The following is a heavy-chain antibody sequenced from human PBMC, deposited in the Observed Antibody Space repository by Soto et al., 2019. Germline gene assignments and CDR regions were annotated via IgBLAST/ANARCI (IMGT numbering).Heavy chain of an antibody. CDR1: GYSFTGYA. CDR3: ARVSYDILTGYYAHYFDY. Sequence: QIQLVQSGVEVKKPGASVKVSCRASGYSFTGYALAWVRQAPGQGLEWVGWSATYSSNTNYAQKSHGRDTMTTDTSTTTAHVELRNMRSDDTAVYYCARVSYDILTGYYAHYFDYWGQGTLVTVSS. CDR2: SATYSSNT. V-gene: IGHV1-18*01. D-gene: IGHD3-9*01. J-gene: IGHJ4*02.